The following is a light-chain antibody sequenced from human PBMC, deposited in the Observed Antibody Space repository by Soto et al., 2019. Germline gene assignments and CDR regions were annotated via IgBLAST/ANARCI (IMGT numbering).Light chain of an antibody. V-gene: IGLV1-40*01. Sequence: QSALTQPPSVSGAPGQRVTISCTGSSSNIGAGYDVHWYQQLPGTAPKLLIYGNSNRPSGVPDRFSGSKFGTSASLAITGLQPEDEADYYCQSYDSSLSGWVFGGGTELTVL. CDR3: QSYDSSLSGWV. CDR1: SSNIGAGYD. J-gene: IGLJ3*02. CDR2: GNS.